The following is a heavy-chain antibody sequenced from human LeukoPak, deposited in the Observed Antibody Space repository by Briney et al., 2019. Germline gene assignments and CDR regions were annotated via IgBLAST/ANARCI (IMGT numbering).Heavy chain of an antibody. CDR3: ARDRGMGIVVVKMDAFDI. J-gene: IGHJ3*02. CDR1: GFTFSSYA. V-gene: IGHV3-23*01. CDR2: ISGSGGST. Sequence: GGSLRLSCAASGFTFSSYAMSWVRQAPGKGLEWVSAISGSGGSTYYADSVKGRFTISRDNSKNTLYLQMNSLRAEDTAVYYCARDRGMGIVVVKMDAFDIWGQGTMVTVSS. D-gene: IGHD3-22*01.